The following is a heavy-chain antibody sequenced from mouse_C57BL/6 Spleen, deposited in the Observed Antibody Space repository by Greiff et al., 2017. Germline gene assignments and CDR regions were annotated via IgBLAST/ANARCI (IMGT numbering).Heavy chain of an antibody. V-gene: IGHV1-61*01. J-gene: IGHJ2*01. CDR1: GYTFTSYW. CDR2: IYPSDSEP. Sequence: QVQLQQPGAELVRPGPSVKLSCKASGYTFTSYWMDWVKQRPGQGLEGIGNIYPSDSEPHYNQKFKDKATLTVDRSSSTAYMQLSSLTSEDSAVYYCARWGDYNFDYWGEGTTLTVPS. CDR3: ARWGDYNFDY. D-gene: IGHD2-4*01.